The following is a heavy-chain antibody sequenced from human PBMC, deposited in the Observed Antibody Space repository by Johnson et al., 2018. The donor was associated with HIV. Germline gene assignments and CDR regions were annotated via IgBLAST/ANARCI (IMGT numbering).Heavy chain of an antibody. CDR1: GFTFSSYG. V-gene: IGHV3-30*02. Sequence: QVQLVESGGGVVQPGGSLRLSCAASGFTFSSYGMHWVRQAPGKGLEWVAFIRYDGSNKYYADSVKGRFTISRDNSKNTLYLQMNSLRAEDTAVYYCAKDTVSGSYYDAFDIFGQGTMVTVSS. CDR3: AKDTVSGSYYDAFDI. J-gene: IGHJ3*02. CDR2: IRYDGSNK. D-gene: IGHD1-26*01.